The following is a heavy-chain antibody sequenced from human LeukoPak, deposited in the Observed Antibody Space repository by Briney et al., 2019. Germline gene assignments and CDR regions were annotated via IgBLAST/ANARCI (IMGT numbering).Heavy chain of an antibody. V-gene: IGHV3-43*01. Sequence: GGSLRLSSAASGFMFDDYTMHWVRQAPGKGLEWVSLINWDGGSTYYAGSVKGRFTISRDNSKNSLYLQMNSLRTEDTALYYCAKGDVDSPMNFYHWGQGTLVTVSS. CDR2: INWDGGST. CDR3: AKGDVDSPMNFYH. J-gene: IGHJ4*02. D-gene: IGHD5-18*01. CDR1: GFMFDDYT.